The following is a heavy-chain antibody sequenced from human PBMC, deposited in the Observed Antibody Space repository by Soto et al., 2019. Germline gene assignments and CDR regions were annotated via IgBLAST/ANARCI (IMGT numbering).Heavy chain of an antibody. D-gene: IGHD3-22*01. J-gene: IGHJ5*02. CDR2: IYFGGSF. V-gene: IGHV4-61*08. CDR3: ARSYYDATGFAVDP. Sequence: SETLSLTCTVSGGSISSGGYYWSWIRQHPGKGLEWIGYIYFGGSFNYNPSLTSRVTISVDASKNQFSLKVTSVTAADTAVYYCARSYYDATGFAVDPWGPGTLVTVSS. CDR1: GGSISSGGYY.